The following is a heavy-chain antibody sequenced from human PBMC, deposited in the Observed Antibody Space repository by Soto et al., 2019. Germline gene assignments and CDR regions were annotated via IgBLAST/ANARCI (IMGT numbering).Heavy chain of an antibody. CDR3: TTAVVVVSNWFDS. Sequence: ASVKVSCKASGYTFTDFYMHWVRQAPGQGLEWMGWINPNSGGTKYAQKLQGRVTMTRDTSISTAYMELSSLTSDGTAVYYCTTAVVVVSNWFDSWGQGTLVTVSS. V-gene: IGHV1-2*02. CDR1: GYTFTDFY. J-gene: IGHJ5*01. CDR2: INPNSGGT. D-gene: IGHD3-22*01.